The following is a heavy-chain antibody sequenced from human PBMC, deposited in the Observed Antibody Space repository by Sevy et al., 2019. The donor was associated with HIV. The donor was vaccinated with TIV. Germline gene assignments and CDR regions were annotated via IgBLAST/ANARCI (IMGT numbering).Heavy chain of an antibody. V-gene: IGHV3-30*04. J-gene: IGHJ6*02. Sequence: GGSLRLSCAASGFSFSRSPMHWVRQAPGKGLEWVAVMSYNGNKKYNGDSVKGRFTISRDDSRSRLYLQMNSLRPEDTAVYYCAREGVLIGGVIVSYGMDVWGQGTTVTVSS. CDR3: AREGVLIGGVIVSYGMDV. CDR2: MSYNGNKK. CDR1: GFSFSRSP. D-gene: IGHD3-16*02.